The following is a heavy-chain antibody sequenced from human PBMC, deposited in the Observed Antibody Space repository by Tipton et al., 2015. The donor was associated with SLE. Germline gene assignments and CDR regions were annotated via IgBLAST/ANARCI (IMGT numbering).Heavy chain of an antibody. CDR1: GGSISSGSYY. CDR3: AVYCSSTSCSFDY. CDR2: IYTSGSP. V-gene: IGHV4-61*02. Sequence: TLSLTCTVSGGSISSGSYYWSWIRQPAGKGLEWIGRIYTSGSPNYNPSLKSRVTISVDTSKNLFSLKLSSVTAADTAVYYCAVYCSSTSCSFDYWGQGTLVTVSS. J-gene: IGHJ4*02. D-gene: IGHD2-2*01.